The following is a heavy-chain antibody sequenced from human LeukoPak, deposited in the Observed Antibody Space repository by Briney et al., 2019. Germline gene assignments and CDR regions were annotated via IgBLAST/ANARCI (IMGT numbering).Heavy chain of an antibody. V-gene: IGHV3-23*01. CDR3: ASRGHVGSGTYSPYDY. J-gene: IGHJ4*02. Sequence: LSGGSLRLSCAASGLTFSNFAMSWVRQAPGKGLEWVSVISGSGSRTYYADSVKGRFTISRDNSRNTIYLQMTSLRAEDTAVYYCASRGHVGSGTYSPYDYWGQGTLVSVSS. CDR2: ISGSGSRT. D-gene: IGHD3-10*01. CDR1: GLTFSNFA.